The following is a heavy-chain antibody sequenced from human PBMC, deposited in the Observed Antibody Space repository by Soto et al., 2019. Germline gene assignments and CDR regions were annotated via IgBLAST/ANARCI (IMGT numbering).Heavy chain of an antibody. Sequence: QVQLVESGGGVVQPGRSLRLSCAASGFTFSTSGMHWVRQAPGKGLEWVAIIWYDGSNEYYADSVKGRFIISRDNSKNTLSLQMNSLRAEDTAVYYCARVSGWSLDYWGQGTLVTVSS. V-gene: IGHV3-33*01. CDR3: ARVSGWSLDY. CDR2: IWYDGSNE. D-gene: IGHD6-19*01. CDR1: GFTFSTSG. J-gene: IGHJ4*02.